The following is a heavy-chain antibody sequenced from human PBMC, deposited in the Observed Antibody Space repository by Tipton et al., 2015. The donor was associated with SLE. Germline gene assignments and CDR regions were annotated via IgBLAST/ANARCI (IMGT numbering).Heavy chain of an antibody. CDR2: IYYSGST. J-gene: IGHJ1*01. Sequence: TLSLTCTVSGASISSSSYYWGWIRQPPGKGLEWIGSIYYSGSTYYNPSLKSRVTISAYTSKNQFSLKLTSVTFADTAVYYSARGFLYYGFQVWGQGNLVTVSS. CDR1: GASISSSSYY. CDR3: ARGFLYYGFQV. V-gene: IGHV4-39*07. D-gene: IGHD3-10*01.